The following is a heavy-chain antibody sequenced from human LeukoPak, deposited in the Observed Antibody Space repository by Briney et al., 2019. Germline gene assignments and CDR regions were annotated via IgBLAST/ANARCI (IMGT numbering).Heavy chain of an antibody. Sequence: GGSLRLSCAASGFTFSSYSMNWVRQAPGNGLEWVSSISSSSSYIYYADSVKGRFTISRDNAKNSLYLQMNSLRAEDTAVYYCARGGTHAFDIWGQGTMVTVSS. J-gene: IGHJ3*02. CDR2: ISSSSSYI. V-gene: IGHV3-21*01. D-gene: IGHD3-16*01. CDR3: ARGGTHAFDI. CDR1: GFTFSSYS.